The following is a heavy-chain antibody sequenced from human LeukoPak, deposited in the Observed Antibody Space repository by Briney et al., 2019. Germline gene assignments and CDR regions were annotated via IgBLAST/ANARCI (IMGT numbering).Heavy chain of an antibody. CDR1: GFTFSSYA. J-gene: IGHJ4*02. V-gene: IGHV3-23*01. D-gene: IGHD1-7*01. CDR2: ISGSGGST. Sequence: GGSLRLSCAASGFTFSSYAMSWVRQAPGKGLEWVSGISGSGGSTYYADSVKGRFTISRDNSKNTLYLQMNSLRAEDTAVYYCAKDEFGGNYGVGYFDYWGQGTLVTVSS. CDR3: AKDEFGGNYGVGYFDY.